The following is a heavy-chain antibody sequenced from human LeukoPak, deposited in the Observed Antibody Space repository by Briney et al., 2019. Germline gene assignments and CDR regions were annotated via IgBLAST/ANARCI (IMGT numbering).Heavy chain of an antibody. Sequence: GGSLRLSCSASGFTFSSYAMHWVRLAPGKGLEYVSAISSNGGSTYYADSVKGRFTISRDNSKNTLYLQMSSLRAEDTAVYYCVKGEGSGYYWFDPWGQGTLVTVSS. CDR1: GFTFSSYA. V-gene: IGHV3-64D*09. J-gene: IGHJ5*02. CDR3: VKGEGSGYYWFDP. D-gene: IGHD5-12*01. CDR2: ISSNGGST.